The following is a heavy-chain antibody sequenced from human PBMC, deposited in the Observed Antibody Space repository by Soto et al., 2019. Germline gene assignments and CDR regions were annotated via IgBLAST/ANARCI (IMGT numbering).Heavy chain of an antibody. CDR3: ARGRNYYGMDG. J-gene: IGHJ6*02. CDR1: GGSISGYY. Sequence: PSETLSLTCTVSGGSISGYYWNWIRQPAGKGLEWIGRIYTSGSTNYNPSLKSRVTMSVDTSKNQFSLKLSSVTAADTAVDYCARGRNYYGMDGWGQGSTVAVSS. CDR2: IYTSGST. V-gene: IGHV4-4*07.